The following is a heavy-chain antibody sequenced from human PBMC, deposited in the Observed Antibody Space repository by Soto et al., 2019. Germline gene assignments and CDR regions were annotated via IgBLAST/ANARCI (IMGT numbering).Heavy chain of an antibody. CDR2: ISGSGGST. J-gene: IGHJ4*02. CDR1: GFTFSRYA. D-gene: IGHD2-15*01. V-gene: IGHV3-23*01. Sequence: GGSLRLSCAASGFTFSRYAMSWVRQAPGKGLEWVSAISGSGGSTYYADSVKGRFTISRDNSKNTLYLQMNSLRAEDTAVYYCAKIARYCSGGSCYHFDYWGQGTLVTVSS. CDR3: AKIARYCSGGSCYHFDY.